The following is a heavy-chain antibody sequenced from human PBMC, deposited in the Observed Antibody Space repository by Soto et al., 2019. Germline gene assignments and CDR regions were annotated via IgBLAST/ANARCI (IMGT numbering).Heavy chain of an antibody. J-gene: IGHJ5*02. CDR1: GGSISSYY. CDR2: IYYSGST. D-gene: IGHD2-2*01. Sequence: QVQLQESGPGLVKPSETLSLTCTVSGGSISSYYWSWIRQPPGKGLEWIGYIYYSGSTNYNPSLKSRVTISVDTSKNQFSLKLSSVTAADTAVYYCARFFVVVPAAANWFDPWGQGTLVTVSS. CDR3: ARFFVVVPAAANWFDP. V-gene: IGHV4-59*01.